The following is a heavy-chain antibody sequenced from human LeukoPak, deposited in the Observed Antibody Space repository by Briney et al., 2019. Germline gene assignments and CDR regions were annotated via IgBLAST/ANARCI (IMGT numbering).Heavy chain of an antibody. J-gene: IGHJ4*02. Sequence: SETLSLTCTVSGGSISSGGHSWSWIRQPPGKGLEWIGEIYHSGSTNYNLSLKSRVTISLDKSKNHFSLKLTSVTAADTALYYCARTSTYYYDNSGPGFDYWGQGTLVTVSS. CDR1: GGSISSGGHS. CDR2: IYHSGST. CDR3: ARTSTYYYDNSGPGFDY. D-gene: IGHD3-22*01. V-gene: IGHV4-39*07.